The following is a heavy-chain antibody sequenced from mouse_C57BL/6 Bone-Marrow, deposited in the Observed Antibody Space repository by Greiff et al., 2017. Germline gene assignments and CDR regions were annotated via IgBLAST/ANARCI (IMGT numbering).Heavy chain of an antibody. CDR3: ATEGDYDGGYAIDY. Sequence: QVQLQQSGPELVRPGVSVKISCKGSGYTFTDYAMHWVKQSHAKRLEWIGVISTYYGDASYNQKFKDKATMTVAKSSSTAYREIARLTSEDCAVYYGATEGDYDGGYAIDYWGQGTSVTVSS. D-gene: IGHD2-4*01. CDR1: GYTFTDYA. V-gene: IGHV1-67*01. J-gene: IGHJ4*01. CDR2: ISTYYGDA.